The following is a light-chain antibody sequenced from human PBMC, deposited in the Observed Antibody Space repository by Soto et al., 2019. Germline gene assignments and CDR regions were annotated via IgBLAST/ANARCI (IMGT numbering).Light chain of an antibody. CDR2: DAS. Sequence: EIVWPQSPAPLSLSQGERATPSCRASQSVRSYLAWYQQKPGQAPRLLIYDASNRATGIPARFSGSGSGTDFTLTISSLEPEDFAVYYCQQRSNWWTFGQGTKVEIK. J-gene: IGKJ1*01. CDR3: QQRSNWWT. V-gene: IGKV3-11*01. CDR1: QSVRSY.